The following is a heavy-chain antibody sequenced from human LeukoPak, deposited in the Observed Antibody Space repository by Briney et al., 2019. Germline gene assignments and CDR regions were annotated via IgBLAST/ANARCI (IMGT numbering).Heavy chain of an antibody. CDR3: AKDKDCSSTSCSFDY. D-gene: IGHD2-2*01. J-gene: IGHJ4*02. CDR2: ISGSGGST. V-gene: IGHV3-23*01. CDR1: GFTFSSYA. Sequence: GGCLRLSCSGSGFTFSSYAMSWVRQAPGKGLKWVSAISGSGGSTYYADSVKGRFTISRDNSKNTLYLQMNSLRAEDTAVYYCAKDKDCSSTSCSFDYWGQGTLVTVSS.